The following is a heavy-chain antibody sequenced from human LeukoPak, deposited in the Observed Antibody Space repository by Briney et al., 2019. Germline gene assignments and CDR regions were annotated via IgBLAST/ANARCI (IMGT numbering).Heavy chain of an antibody. CDR1: GVSFSGYY. Sequence: PSETLSLTCAVYGVSFSGYYWSWIRQPPGKGREWIGVINHSGSTNYNPSLKSLVTISVDTSKTQFYLKLSSVTAADTAEYYCASAVGATRRSPRRREFVYWGQGTLVTVSS. CDR3: ASAVGATRRSPRRREFVY. D-gene: IGHD1-26*01. V-gene: IGHV4-34*01. CDR2: INHSGST. J-gene: IGHJ4*02.